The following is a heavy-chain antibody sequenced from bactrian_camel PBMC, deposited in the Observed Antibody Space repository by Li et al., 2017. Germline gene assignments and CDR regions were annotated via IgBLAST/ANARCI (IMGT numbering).Heavy chain of an antibody. D-gene: IGHD4*01. V-gene: IGHV3S53*01. CDR2: IHRSDET. CDR1: GDFNRKNC. Sequence: VQLVESGGGSVQEGGSLRLSCAISGDFNRKNCMGWFRQAPGKEREEVATIHRSDETTYADSVKGRFTISRDNARNTLILQMASLKPEDTAMYYCAADPIPSGKQGRCSDYFGYWGQGTQVTVS. J-gene: IGHJ6*01. CDR3: AADPIPSGKQGRCSDYFGY.